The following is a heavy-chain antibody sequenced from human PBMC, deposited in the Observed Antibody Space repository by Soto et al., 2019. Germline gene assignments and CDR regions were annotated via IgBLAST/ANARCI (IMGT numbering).Heavy chain of an antibody. D-gene: IGHD4-17*01. CDR2: VFHSGST. J-gene: IGHJ6*02. Sequence: PSETLSLTCVVSGDSVTSGGFSWSWIRQPPGKGLEWLGYVFHSGSTHYNPALESRVTMSLDRSNNQISLRLSSVTAADTAVYYCARSSGDDFFYYGMDVWGHGTTVTVSS. CDR3: ARSSGDDFFYYGMDV. CDR1: GDSVTSGGFS. V-gene: IGHV4-30-2*01.